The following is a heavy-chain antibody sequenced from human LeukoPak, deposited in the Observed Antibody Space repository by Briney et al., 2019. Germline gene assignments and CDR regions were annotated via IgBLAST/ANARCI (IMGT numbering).Heavy chain of an antibody. Sequence: SETLSLTCTVSGGSISSSSYYWGWLRQPPGKGLEWIGSIYYSGSTYYNPSLKSRVTISVDTSKNQFSLKLSSVTAADTAVYYCANQVRTTTLDYWGQGTLVTVSS. V-gene: IGHV4-39*07. CDR3: ANQVRTTTLDY. CDR1: GGSISSSSYY. CDR2: IYYSGST. D-gene: IGHD1-7*01. J-gene: IGHJ4*02.